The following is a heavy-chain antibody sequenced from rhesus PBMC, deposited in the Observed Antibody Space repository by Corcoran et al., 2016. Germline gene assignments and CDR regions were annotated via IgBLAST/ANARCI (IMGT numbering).Heavy chain of an antibody. CDR1: GGSISSSY. CDR2: IYGSGSST. V-gene: IGHV4-169*01. J-gene: IGHJ4*01. D-gene: IGHD3S6*01. CDR3: ARYTLRGFDY. Sequence: QLQLQESGPGLVKPSETLSVTCAVSGGSISSSYWSWIRQAPGKGLEWIGYIYGSGSSTNYNPSLKRRVTLSVDTSNNQLSLKLSSVTAADTAVYYCARYTLRGFDYWGQGVLVTVSS.